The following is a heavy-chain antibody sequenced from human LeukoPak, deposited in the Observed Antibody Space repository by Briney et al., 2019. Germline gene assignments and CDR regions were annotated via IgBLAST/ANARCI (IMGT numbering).Heavy chain of an antibody. V-gene: IGHV1-2*02. J-gene: IGHJ3*02. CDR3: ARELGRNAFDI. Sequence: ASVKVSCKASGYTFTDNHMYWIRQAPGQGPECMGWINPNSGGTNYAQKFQRRITMTRDTSISTAYMELSRLTSDDTAIYFCARELGRNAFDIWGQGTMVTVSP. CDR1: GYTFTDNH. CDR2: INPNSGGT. D-gene: IGHD7-27*01.